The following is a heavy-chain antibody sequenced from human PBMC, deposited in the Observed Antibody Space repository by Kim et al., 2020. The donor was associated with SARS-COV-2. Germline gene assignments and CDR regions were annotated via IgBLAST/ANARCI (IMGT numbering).Heavy chain of an antibody. CDR2: IYPGDSDT. CDR1: GYSFTSYW. CDR3: ARHPIRGYSSGYFFDY. V-gene: IGHV5-51*01. J-gene: IGHJ4*02. Sequence: GESLKISCKGSGYSFTSYWIGWVRQMPGKGLEWMGIIYPGDSDTRYSPSFQGQVTISADKSISTAYLQWSSLKASDTAMYYCARHPIRGYSSGYFFDYWGQGTLVTVSS. D-gene: IGHD3-22*01.